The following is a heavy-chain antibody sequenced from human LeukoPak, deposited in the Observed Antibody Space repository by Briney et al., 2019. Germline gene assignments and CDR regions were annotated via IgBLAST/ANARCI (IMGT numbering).Heavy chain of an antibody. Sequence: SETLSLTCAVYGGSLSGYYWSWLRQPPGKGLEWIGEINRSGSTNYNPSLKNRVTISVDTFKNQFSLKMTSVTAADTAVYYCARVPVVTLNWYFDLWGRGTLVTVSS. CDR2: INRSGST. V-gene: IGHV4-34*01. CDR3: ARVPVVTLNWYFDL. J-gene: IGHJ2*01. D-gene: IGHD4-23*01. CDR1: GGSLSGYY.